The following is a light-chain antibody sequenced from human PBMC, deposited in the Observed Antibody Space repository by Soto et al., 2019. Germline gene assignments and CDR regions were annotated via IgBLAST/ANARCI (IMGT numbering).Light chain of an antibody. Sequence: EIVLTQSPGTLSLSPGDRATLSCKASQSVADNYLAWYQQKPGQAPRLLIYAASRRAIGIPDTFSGSGSGTDFTLTITRLEPEDFALYYCQQYGHSPRTFGQGTKVDSK. J-gene: IGKJ1*01. CDR1: QSVADNY. V-gene: IGKV3-20*01. CDR3: QQYGHSPRT. CDR2: AAS.